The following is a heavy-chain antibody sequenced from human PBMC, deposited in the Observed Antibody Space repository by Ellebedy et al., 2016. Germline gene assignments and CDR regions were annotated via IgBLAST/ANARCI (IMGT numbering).Heavy chain of an antibody. V-gene: IGHV3-11*06. D-gene: IGHD3-16*02. Sequence: GESLKISCAASGFTFSDYYMSWIRQAPGKGLEWVSYISSSSSYTNYADSVKGRFTISRDNAKNSLYLQMNSLRAEDTAVYYCARGKLRLGELSLAPFDYWGQGTLVTVSS. CDR1: GFTFSDYY. CDR3: ARGKLRLGELSLAPFDY. CDR2: ISSSSSYT. J-gene: IGHJ4*02.